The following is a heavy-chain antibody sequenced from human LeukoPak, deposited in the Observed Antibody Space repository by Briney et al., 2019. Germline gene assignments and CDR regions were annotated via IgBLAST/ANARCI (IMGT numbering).Heavy chain of an antibody. CDR1: GFTFSNAW. V-gene: IGHV3-15*01. CDR3: TTGKPGYDFWSGYRPFDY. CDR2: IKSKTDGGTT. D-gene: IGHD3-3*01. Sequence: GGSLRLSCAASGFTFSNAWMSWVRQAPGKGLEWVGRIKSKTDGGTTDYAAPVKGRFTISRDDSKNTLYLQMNSLKTEDTAVYYCTTGKPGYDFWSGYRPFDYWGQGTLVTVSS. J-gene: IGHJ4*02.